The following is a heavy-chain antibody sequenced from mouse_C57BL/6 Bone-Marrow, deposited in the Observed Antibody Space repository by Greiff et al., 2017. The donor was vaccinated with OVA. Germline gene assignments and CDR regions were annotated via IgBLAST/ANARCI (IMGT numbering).Heavy chain of an antibody. V-gene: IGHV1-72*01. D-gene: IGHD2-10*02. CDR1: GYTFTSYW. J-gene: IGHJ2*01. Sequence: QVHVKQSGAELVKPGASVKLSCKASGYTFTSYWMHWVKQRPGRGLEWIGRIDPNSGGTKYNEKFKSKATLTVDKPSSTAYMQLSSLTSEDSAVYYCARYEVYGNYFDYWGQGTTLTVSS. CDR2: IDPNSGGT. CDR3: ARYEVYGNYFDY.